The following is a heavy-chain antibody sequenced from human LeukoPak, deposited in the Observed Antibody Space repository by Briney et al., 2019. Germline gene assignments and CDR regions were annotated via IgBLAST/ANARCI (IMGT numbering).Heavy chain of an antibody. CDR1: GGSISSYY. CDR2: IYHSGST. V-gene: IGHV4-59*08. D-gene: IGHD3-22*01. Sequence: SETLSLTCTVSGGSISSYYWSWIRQPPGKGLEWIGYIYHSGSTNYNPSLKSRVTISVDTSKNQFSLKLSSVTAADTAVYYCARGRYYYDSSGSTIARDFDYWGQGTLVTVSS. CDR3: ARGRYYYDSSGSTIARDFDY. J-gene: IGHJ4*02.